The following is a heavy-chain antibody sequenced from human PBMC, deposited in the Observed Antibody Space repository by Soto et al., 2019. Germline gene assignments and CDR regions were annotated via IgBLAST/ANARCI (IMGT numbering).Heavy chain of an antibody. CDR2: IYYSGST. Sequence: QVQLQESGPGLVKPSQTLSLTCTVSGGSISSGNYYWSWIRQHPGKGLEWIGYIYYSGSTYYNPSLKSRVTISVDTSKDQSSLKLSSVTAADTAVYYCARTSYDSSGTAADPWGQGTLVTVSS. D-gene: IGHD3-22*01. V-gene: IGHV4-31*03. CDR3: ARTSYDSSGTAADP. CDR1: GGSISSGNYY. J-gene: IGHJ5*02.